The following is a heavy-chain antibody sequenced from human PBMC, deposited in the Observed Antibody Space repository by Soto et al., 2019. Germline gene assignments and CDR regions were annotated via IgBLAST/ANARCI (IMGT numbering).Heavy chain of an antibody. Sequence: PGESLKISCKGSGYSFTSYWIGWVRQMPGKVLELMVIIYPGDSDTRYSPSFQGQVTISADKSISTAYLQWSSLKASDTAMYYCARNPGSYDYVWGSQIGYAFDIWGQGTMVTVSS. D-gene: IGHD3-16*01. J-gene: IGHJ3*02. CDR1: GYSFTSYW. V-gene: IGHV5-51*01. CDR2: IYPGDSDT. CDR3: ARNPGSYDYVWGSQIGYAFDI.